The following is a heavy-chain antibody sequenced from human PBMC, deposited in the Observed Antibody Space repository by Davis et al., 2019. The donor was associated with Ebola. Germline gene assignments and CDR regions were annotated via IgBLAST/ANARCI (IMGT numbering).Heavy chain of an antibody. CDR2: IYSGGST. J-gene: IGHJ4*02. CDR1: GFTVSSNY. Sequence: GESLKISCAASGFTVSSNYMSWVRQAPGKGLEWVSVIYSGGSTYYADSVKGRFTISRDNSKNSLYLQMNSLTTEDTALYYCGKADCGGDCRVVDYWGQGTLVTVSS. D-gene: IGHD2-21*02. V-gene: IGHV3-53*05. CDR3: GKADCGGDCRVVDY.